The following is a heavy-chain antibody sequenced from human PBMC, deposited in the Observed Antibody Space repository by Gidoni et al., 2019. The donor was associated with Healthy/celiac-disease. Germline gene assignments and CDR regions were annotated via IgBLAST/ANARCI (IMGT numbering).Heavy chain of an antibody. CDR1: GGSISSSSYY. CDR2: IYYSGST. D-gene: IGHD3-22*01. CDR3: AREGVTRMIVVGNWFDP. Sequence: QLQLQESGPGLVKPSETLSLTCPVSGGSISSSSYYWGWIRQPPGKGLEWIGSIYYSGSTYYNPSLKSRVTISVDTSKNQFSLKLSSVTAADTAVYYCAREGVTRMIVVGNWFDPWGQGTLVTVSS. V-gene: IGHV4-39*02. J-gene: IGHJ5*02.